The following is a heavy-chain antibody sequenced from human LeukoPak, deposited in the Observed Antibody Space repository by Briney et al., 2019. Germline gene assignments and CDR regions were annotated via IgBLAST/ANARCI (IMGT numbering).Heavy chain of an antibody. CDR3: ARQRGYCSGGSCYRTPHFDY. CDR1: GGSISSYY. D-gene: IGHD2-15*01. V-gene: IGHV4-59*05. CDR2: IYYSGTT. J-gene: IGHJ4*02. Sequence: KPSETLSLTCTVSGGSISSYYWSWIRQPPGKGLEWIGSIYYSGTTYYNPSLKSRVTISVDTSKNYFSLKLSSVTAADTAVYYRARQRGYCSGGSCYRTPHFDYWGQGTLVTVSS.